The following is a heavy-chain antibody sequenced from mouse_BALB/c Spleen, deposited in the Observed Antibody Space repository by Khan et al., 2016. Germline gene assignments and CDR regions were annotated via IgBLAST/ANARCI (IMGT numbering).Heavy chain of an antibody. V-gene: IGHV1-9*01. Sequence: QVQLKQSGAELMKPGASVKISCKATGYTFNSCWIEWVKQRPGHGLEWIGEILPGTDTTDYNEKFKDRAAFTADTSSNTAYMQLSSLTSEDSAVYYCARAELGSLFAYWGQGTLVTVSA. J-gene: IGHJ3*01. D-gene: IGHD3-1*01. CDR1: GYTFNSCW. CDR2: ILPGTDTT. CDR3: ARAELGSLFAY.